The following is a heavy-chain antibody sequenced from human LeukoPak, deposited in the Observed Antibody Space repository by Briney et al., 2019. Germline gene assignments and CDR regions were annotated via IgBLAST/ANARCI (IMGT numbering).Heavy chain of an antibody. D-gene: IGHD5-18*01. Sequence: GGSLRLSCAASGFTFSSYAMHWVRQAPGKGLEWVAVISYDGSNKYYADSVKGRFTISRDNSKNTLYLQMNSLRAEDTAVYYCARGYSYGPVYYYGMDVWGQGTTVTVSS. J-gene: IGHJ6*02. CDR2: ISYDGSNK. CDR3: ARGYSYGPVYYYGMDV. V-gene: IGHV3-30-3*01. CDR1: GFTFSSYA.